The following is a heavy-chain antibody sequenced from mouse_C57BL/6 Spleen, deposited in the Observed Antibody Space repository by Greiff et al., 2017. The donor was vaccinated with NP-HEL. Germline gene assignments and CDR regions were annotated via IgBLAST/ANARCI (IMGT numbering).Heavy chain of an antibody. J-gene: IGHJ3*01. D-gene: IGHD2-4*01. V-gene: IGHV1-19*01. CDR2: INPYNGGT. CDR1: GYTFTDYY. CDR3: ARRGYDYAWFAY. Sequence: EVKLMESGPVLVKPGASVKMSCKASGYTFTDYYMNWVKQSHGKSLEWIGVINPYNGGTSYNQKFKGKATLTVDKSSSTAYMELNSLTSEDSAVYYCARRGYDYAWFAYWGQGTLVTVSA.